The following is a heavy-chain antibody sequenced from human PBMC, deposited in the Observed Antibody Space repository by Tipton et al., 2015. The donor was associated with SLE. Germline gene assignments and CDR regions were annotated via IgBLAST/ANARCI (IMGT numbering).Heavy chain of an antibody. Sequence: QSGPEVKKHGASVKVSCKVSGYTLTELSMHWVRQAPGKGLEWMGGFDPEDGETIYAQKFQGRVTMTEDTSTDTAYMELSSLRSEDTAVYYCATNGLRFLEWLRAFDIWGQGTMITVSS. V-gene: IGHV1-24*01. CDR2: FDPEDGET. CDR1: GYTLTELS. D-gene: IGHD3-3*01. CDR3: ATNGLRFLEWLRAFDI. J-gene: IGHJ3*02.